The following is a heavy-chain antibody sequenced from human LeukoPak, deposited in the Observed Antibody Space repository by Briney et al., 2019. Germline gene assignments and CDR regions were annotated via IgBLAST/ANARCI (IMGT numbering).Heavy chain of an antibody. V-gene: IGHV3-21*01. CDR1: GFTFSFYT. D-gene: IGHD2-15*01. J-gene: IGHJ4*02. Sequence: GGSLRLSCAVSGFTFSFYTMNWVRQAPGKGLEWVSSISSSSRYIYYADSLKGRFTISRDNAKNTLCPQMNTLRVEDTAVYYCAAPEDDYPDYWGQGTLVAVSS. CDR3: AAPEDDYPDY. CDR2: ISSSSRYI.